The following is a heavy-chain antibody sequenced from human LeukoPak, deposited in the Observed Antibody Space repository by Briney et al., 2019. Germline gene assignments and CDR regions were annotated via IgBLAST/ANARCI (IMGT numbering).Heavy chain of an antibody. CDR3: ARELYSMAMGYYGMDV. D-gene: IGHD2-8*01. CDR1: GYTFTSYY. J-gene: IGHJ6*02. V-gene: IGHV1-46*01. CDR2: INPSGGST. Sequence: ASVKVSCKASGYTFTSYYMHWVRQAPGQGLEWMGIINPSGGSTSYAQKFQGRVTMTRDTSTSTVYMELSSLRSEDTAVYYCARELYSMAMGYYGMDVWGQGTTVTVSS.